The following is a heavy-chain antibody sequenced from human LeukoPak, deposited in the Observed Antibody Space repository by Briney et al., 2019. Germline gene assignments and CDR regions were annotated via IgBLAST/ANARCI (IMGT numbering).Heavy chain of an antibody. D-gene: IGHD5-24*01. V-gene: IGHV3-11*01. J-gene: IGHJ4*02. CDR1: GFTFSDYY. Sequence: SMRLSCAASGFTFSDYYMSWIRQAQGKGLEWVSYISSSGSTIYYADSVKGRFTISRDNAKTSLYLQMNSLRAEDTAVYYCARDSGWLPSAVGYWGQGTLVTVSS. CDR2: ISSSGSTI. CDR3: ARDSGWLPSAVGY.